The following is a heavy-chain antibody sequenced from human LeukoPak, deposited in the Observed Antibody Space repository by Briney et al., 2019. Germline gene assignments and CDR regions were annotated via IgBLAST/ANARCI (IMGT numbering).Heavy chain of an antibody. Sequence: SETLSLTCTVSGYSVSSSYYWGWIRQPPGKGLEWIGSIYYSGSTYYNPSLKSRVTISVDTSKNQFSLKLSSVTAADTAVYYCARHIVVVVAATPNFDYWGQGTLVTVSS. CDR3: ARHIVVVVAATPNFDY. V-gene: IGHV4-38-2*02. J-gene: IGHJ4*02. CDR1: GYSVSSSYY. CDR2: IYYSGST. D-gene: IGHD2-15*01.